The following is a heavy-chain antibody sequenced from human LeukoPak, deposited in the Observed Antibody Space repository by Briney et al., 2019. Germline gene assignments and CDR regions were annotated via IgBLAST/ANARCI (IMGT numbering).Heavy chain of an antibody. CDR2: MYYSGST. CDR1: GGSISSGDYY. V-gene: IGHV4-30-4*01. Sequence: SETLSLTCTVSGGSISSGDYYWSWIRQPPGKGLEWIGYMYYSGSTYYNPSLKSRATISVDTSKNQFSLKLSSVTAADTAVYYCARPYYYDSRIDPWGQGALVTVSS. J-gene: IGHJ5*02. CDR3: ARPYYYDSRIDP. D-gene: IGHD3-22*01.